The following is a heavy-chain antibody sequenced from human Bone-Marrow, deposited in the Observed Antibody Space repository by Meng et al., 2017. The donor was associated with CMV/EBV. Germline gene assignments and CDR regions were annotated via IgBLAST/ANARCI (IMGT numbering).Heavy chain of an antibody. J-gene: IGHJ4*01. CDR3: ARDGSGSPAY. V-gene: IGHV3-21*01. CDR2: ITSSSSYI. Sequence: GESLKISCAASGFTFSTYTMNWVRQAPGKGLEWVSSITSSSSYIFYTDSVKGRFTISRDNAKNSLYLQMNSLRAEDTAVYYCARDGSGSPAYWGHGTRVTVSS. CDR1: GFTFSTYT. D-gene: IGHD1-26*01.